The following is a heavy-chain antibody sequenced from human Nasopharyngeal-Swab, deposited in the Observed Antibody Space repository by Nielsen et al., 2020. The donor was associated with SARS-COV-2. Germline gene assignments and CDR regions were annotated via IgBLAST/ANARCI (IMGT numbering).Heavy chain of an antibody. V-gene: IGHV1-3*01. Sequence: ASVKVSCKASGYTFTSYAMHWVRQAPGQRLEWMGWINAGNGNTKYSQKFQGRVTITRDTSASTAYMELSSLRSEDTAVYYCARSRMVYARLGFWFDPWGQGTLVTVSS. CDR2: INAGNGNT. J-gene: IGHJ5*02. D-gene: IGHD2-8*01. CDR3: ARSRMVYARLGFWFDP. CDR1: GYTFTSYA.